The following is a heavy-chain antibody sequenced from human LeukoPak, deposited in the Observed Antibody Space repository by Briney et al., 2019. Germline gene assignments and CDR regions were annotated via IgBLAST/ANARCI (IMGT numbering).Heavy chain of an antibody. Sequence: GGSLRLSCAASGFTFSNAWMSWVRQAPGKGQEWVGRIKSKTDGGTTDYAAPVKGRFTISRDDSTTTLYLQMNSLKTEDTAVYYCTTVGDYDILTGYSYWGQGTLVTVSS. CDR1: GFTFSNAW. CDR2: IKSKTDGGTT. J-gene: IGHJ4*02. CDR3: TTVGDYDILTGYSY. V-gene: IGHV3-15*01. D-gene: IGHD3-9*01.